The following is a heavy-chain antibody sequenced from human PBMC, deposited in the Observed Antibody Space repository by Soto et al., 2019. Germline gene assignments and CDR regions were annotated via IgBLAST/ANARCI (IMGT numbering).Heavy chain of an antibody. D-gene: IGHD3-3*01. V-gene: IGHV4-59*01. CDR2: IYYSGST. Sequence: PLEPMCPPKTVSGGTIGGFGWRWIRQTPRKGLEWIGYIYYSGSTNYNPSLKSRVTISVDTSKNQFSLKLSSVTAADTAVYFCARAYYDFWSGPTYYMDVWGKGTTVTVSS. CDR1: GGTIGGFG. CDR3: ARAYYDFWSGPTYYMDV. J-gene: IGHJ6*03.